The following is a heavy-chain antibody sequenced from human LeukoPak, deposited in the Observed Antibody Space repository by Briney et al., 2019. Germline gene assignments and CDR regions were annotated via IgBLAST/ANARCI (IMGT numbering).Heavy chain of an antibody. CDR2: IWYDGSNK. V-gene: IGHV3-33*01. Sequence: PGRSLRLSCAASGFTFSSYVMHWVRQAPGKGLEWVSVIWYDGSNKYYADSVKGRFTISRDNSKNTLYLQMNSLRAEDTAVYYCARDTVPAARYYYYGMDVWGKGTTVTVSS. J-gene: IGHJ6*04. D-gene: IGHD2-2*01. CDR1: GFTFSSYV. CDR3: ARDTVPAARYYYYGMDV.